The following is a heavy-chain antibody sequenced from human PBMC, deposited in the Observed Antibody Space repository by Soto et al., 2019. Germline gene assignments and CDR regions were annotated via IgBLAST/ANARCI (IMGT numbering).Heavy chain of an antibody. Sequence: RASVKVSCKASGYSLTGYYMHWVRRAPGQGLEGMVITIPRDGSTNYAQKFQGRVTMTSDTSTSTVYMEMSSLRSDDTAMYYCARSYVTSRPIDFWGQGTLVTVSS. V-gene: IGHV1-46*01. D-gene: IGHD3-10*02. CDR3: ARSYVTSRPIDF. CDR1: GYSLTGYY. J-gene: IGHJ4*02. CDR2: TIPRDGST.